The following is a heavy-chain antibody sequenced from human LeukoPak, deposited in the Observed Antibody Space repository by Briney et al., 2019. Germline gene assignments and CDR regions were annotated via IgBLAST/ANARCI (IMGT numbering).Heavy chain of an antibody. CDR3: TSPPFWVPDPYYYYGMDV. D-gene: IGHD2/OR15-2a*01. CDR2: IRSKANSYAT. V-gene: IGHV3-73*01. J-gene: IGHJ6*02. Sequence: GGSPRLSCAASGFTFSGSAMHWVRQASGKGLEWVGRIRSKANSYATAYAASVKGRFTISRDDSKNTAYLQMNSLKTEDTAVYYCTSPPFWVPDPYYYYGMDVWGQGTTVTVSS. CDR1: GFTFSGSA.